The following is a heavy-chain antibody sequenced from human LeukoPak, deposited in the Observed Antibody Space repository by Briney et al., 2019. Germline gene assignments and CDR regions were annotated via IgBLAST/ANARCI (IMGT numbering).Heavy chain of an antibody. Sequence: SETLSLTCTVSGGSISSYYWSWIRQPPGKGLEWIGYIYYSGTTNYSPSLKSRVTISVDTSKNQFSLKLNSVTAADTAVYYCARSKGNYCSGGTCPGRLFDCWGQGTLVTVSS. CDR2: IYYSGTT. CDR1: GGSISSYY. D-gene: IGHD2-15*01. J-gene: IGHJ4*02. V-gene: IGHV4-59*01. CDR3: ARSKGNYCSGGTCPGRLFDC.